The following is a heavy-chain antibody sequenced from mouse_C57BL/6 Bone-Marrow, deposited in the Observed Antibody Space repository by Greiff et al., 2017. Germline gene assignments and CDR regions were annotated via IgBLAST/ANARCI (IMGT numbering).Heavy chain of an antibody. D-gene: IGHD2-4*01. CDR1: GFSLTSYA. J-gene: IGHJ2*01. CDR2: IWTGGGT. CDR3: ARKSYDYDEYYFDD. V-gene: IGHV2-9-1*01. Sequence: VKLMESGPGLVAPSQSLSITCTVSGFSLTSYAISWVRQPPGKGLEWLGVIWTGGGTNYNSALKSRLSISKDNSKSQVFLKMNSLQTDDTARYYCARKSYDYDEYYFDDWGQGTTLTVCS.